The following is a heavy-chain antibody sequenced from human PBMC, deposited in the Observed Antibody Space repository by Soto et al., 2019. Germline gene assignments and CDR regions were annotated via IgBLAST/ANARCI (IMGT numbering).Heavy chain of an antibody. CDR2: IYYSGST. D-gene: IGHD6-13*01. CDR1: GGSFSGYY. V-gene: IGHV4-59*01. CDR3: ARDGAAASVAGYFDY. Sequence: SETLSLTCAVYGGSFSGYYWSWIRQPPGKGLEWIGYIYYSGSTNYNPSLKSRVTISVDTSKNQFSLKLSSVTAADTAVYYCARDGAAASVAGYFDYWGQGTLVTVSS. J-gene: IGHJ4*02.